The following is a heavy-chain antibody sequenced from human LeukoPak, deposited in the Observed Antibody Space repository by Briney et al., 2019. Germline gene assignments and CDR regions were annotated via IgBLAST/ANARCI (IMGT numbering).Heavy chain of an antibody. J-gene: IGHJ5*02. CDR2: INHSGST. V-gene: IGHV4-34*01. CDR1: GGSFSGYY. CDR3: ARATGFGELYWFDP. D-gene: IGHD3-10*01. Sequence: SETLSLTCAVYGGSFSGYYWSWIRQPPGKGLEWIGEINHSGSTNYNPSLKSRVAISVDMSKNQFSLKLSSVTAADTAVYYCARATGFGELYWFDPWGQGTLVTVSS.